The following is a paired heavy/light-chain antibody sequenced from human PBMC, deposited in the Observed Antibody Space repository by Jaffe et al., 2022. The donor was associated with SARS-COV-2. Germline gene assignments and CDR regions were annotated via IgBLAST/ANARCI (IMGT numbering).Heavy chain of an antibody. V-gene: IGHV3-11*01. D-gene: IGHD3-10*01. CDR1: GFTFRDHY. Sequence: QVQLVESGGGLVKPGGSLRVSCAASGFTFRDHYMSWIRQAPGKGLEWVSYISHSSSNIYYADSVKGRFTISRDNAKNSLYLQMNSLSPDDTAVYYCARVFFGSGSSSQGGYYFYYMDVWGKGTTVTVSS. CDR3: ARVFFGSGSSSQGGYYFYYMDV. CDR2: ISHSSSNI. J-gene: IGHJ6*03.
Light chain of an antibody. CDR3: QQSYSVLWT. V-gene: IGKV1-39*01. J-gene: IGKJ1*01. CDR2: AAI. CDR1: QSIRNY. Sequence: DIQMTQSPSSLSASVGDRVSITCRASQSIRNYLNWYKQEPGEAPKLLIFAAINLQSGVPSRFSGSGSGTDFTLTISSLQPEDFATYYCQQSYSVLWTFGQGTKVEIK.